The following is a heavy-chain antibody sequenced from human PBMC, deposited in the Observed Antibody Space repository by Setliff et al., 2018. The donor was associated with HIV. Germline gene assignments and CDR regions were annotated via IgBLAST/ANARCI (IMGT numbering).Heavy chain of an antibody. D-gene: IGHD3-10*01. CDR2: IASSSNYK. CDR3: ARNWDFYNSGSLVFDY. J-gene: IGHJ4*02. CDR1: GFPFSTHS. Sequence: PGGSLRLSCAASGFPFSTHSMNWVRLAPGKGLEWVSSIASSSNYKYYPDSLKGRFTISRDDDKKSVYLQINSLRAEDTAIYYCARNWDFYNSGSLVFDYWGQGTLVTVSS. V-gene: IGHV3-21*01.